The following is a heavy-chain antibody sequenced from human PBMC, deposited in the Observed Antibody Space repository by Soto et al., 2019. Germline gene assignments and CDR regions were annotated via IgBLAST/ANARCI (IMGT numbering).Heavy chain of an antibody. CDR2: IYYSGST. V-gene: IGHV4-31*03. CDR3: ARGSLGVGETVRDDAFDI. CDR1: GGSISSGGYY. Sequence: TLSLTCTVSGGSISSGGYYWSWIRQHPGKGLEWIGYIYYSGSTYYNPSLKSRVTISVDTSKNQFSLKLNSVIAADTAVYYCARGSLGVGETVRDDAFDIWGQGTMVTVSS. J-gene: IGHJ3*02. D-gene: IGHD3-3*01.